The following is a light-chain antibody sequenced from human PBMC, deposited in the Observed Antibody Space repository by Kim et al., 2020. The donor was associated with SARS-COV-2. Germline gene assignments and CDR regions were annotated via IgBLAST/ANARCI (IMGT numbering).Light chain of an antibody. V-gene: IGKV3D-7*01. J-gene: IGKJ1*01. Sequence: PGERVTLSCRASQSVSSSYLTWYQQKPGQAPRLLIYGASTRATGIPARFSGSRSGTDFTLTISSLQPEDFAVYYCQQDYNLPTFGQGTKVDI. CDR2: GAS. CDR1: QSVSSSY. CDR3: QQDYNLPT.